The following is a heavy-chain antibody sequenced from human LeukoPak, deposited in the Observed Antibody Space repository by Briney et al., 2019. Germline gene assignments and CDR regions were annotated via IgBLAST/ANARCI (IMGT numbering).Heavy chain of an antibody. CDR2: INPRYGST. V-gene: IGHV1-46*01. J-gene: IGHJ4*02. Sequence: ASVKVSCKASGYTFSNYHIHWLRQAPGQGIEWMGIINPRYGSTTYAQKFQGRVTMTRDMSTSTVYMELSSLRSEDTAVYYCAREEARDGSTGYYFDYWGQGTLLTVSS. CDR3: AREEARDGSTGYYFDY. D-gene: IGHD5-24*01. CDR1: GYTFSNYH.